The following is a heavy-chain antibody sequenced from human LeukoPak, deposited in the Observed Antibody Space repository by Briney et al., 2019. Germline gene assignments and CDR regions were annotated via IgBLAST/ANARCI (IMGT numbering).Heavy chain of an antibody. J-gene: IGHJ2*01. CDR2: IHYSGST. V-gene: IGHV4-59*01. Sequence: PSETLSLTCTVSGGSISSYYWSWIRQPPGKGLEWIGYIHYSGSTNYHPSLKSRVTISADTSKNQFSLKLSSVTAADTAAYYCARGIRAGVGYWYFDLWGRGTLVTVST. CDR3: ARGIRAGVGYWYFDL. CDR1: GGSISSYY. D-gene: IGHD3-10*01.